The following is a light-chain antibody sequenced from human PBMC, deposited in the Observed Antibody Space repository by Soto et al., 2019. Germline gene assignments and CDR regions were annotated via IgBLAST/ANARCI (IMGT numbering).Light chain of an antibody. CDR2: KAS. CDR3: QQYNSYGT. Sequence: DIQMTQSPSSLSASVGDGVTITCRASQSISSYVSWYQQKPGKAPKLLIYKASSLESGVPSRFSGSGSGTEFTLTISSLQPDDFATYYCQQYNSYGTFGQGTKVDIK. V-gene: IGKV1-5*03. J-gene: IGKJ1*01. CDR1: QSISSY.